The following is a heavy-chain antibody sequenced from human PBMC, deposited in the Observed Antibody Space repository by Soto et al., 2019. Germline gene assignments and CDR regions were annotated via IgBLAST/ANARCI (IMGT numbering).Heavy chain of an antibody. CDR2: ISYDGSNK. CDR1: GFTFSSYA. J-gene: IGHJ4*02. D-gene: IGHD5-12*01. Sequence: GGSLRLSCAASGFTFSSYAMHWVRQAPGKGLEWVAVISYDGSNKYYADSVKGRFTISRDNSKNTLYLQMNSLRAEDTAVYYCAPLTGYSGYDYGYFDYWGQGTLVTAPQ. CDR3: APLTGYSGYDYGYFDY. V-gene: IGHV3-30-3*01.